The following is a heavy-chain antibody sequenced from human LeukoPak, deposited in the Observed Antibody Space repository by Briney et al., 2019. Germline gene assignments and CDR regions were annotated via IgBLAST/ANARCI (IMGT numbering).Heavy chain of an antibody. D-gene: IGHD2-15*01. CDR3: ATNRKIYGSAGQYPDY. V-gene: IGHV3-48*02. CDR1: GFTFSDSG. Sequence: GVLRLSCVASGFTFSDSGMNWVRQAPGMGLEWVSYIGPRSSTIHYADSVKGRFSIFRDNAKSSLFLQMNSLREEDTAVYYCATNRKIYGSAGQYPDYWGQGIRVTVSS. J-gene: IGHJ4*02. CDR2: IGPRSSTI.